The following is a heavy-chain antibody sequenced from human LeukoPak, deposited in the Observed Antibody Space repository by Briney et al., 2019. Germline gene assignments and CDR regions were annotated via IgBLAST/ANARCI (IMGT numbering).Heavy chain of an antibody. D-gene: IGHD3-3*01. CDR2: IYYSQST. Sequence: SETLSLTCAVSGGSISSGGYSCSWVPQPPGKGLEWIGYIYYSQSTYYNPSLKSRVTISVDTSKNQFSLKLSSVAAADTVVCYCVCCCEDLWSGYADAFDIWGQGTMVTVSS. CDR3: VCCCEDLWSGYADAFDI. V-gene: IGHV4-30-4*07. CDR1: GGSISSGGYS. J-gene: IGHJ3*02.